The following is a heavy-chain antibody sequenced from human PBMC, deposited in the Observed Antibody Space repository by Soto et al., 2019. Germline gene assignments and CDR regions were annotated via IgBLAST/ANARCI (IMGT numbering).Heavy chain of an antibody. J-gene: IGHJ4*02. Sequence: SETQSLTCTVSGGTISRYYWSWIRQPPGKGLEWIGYMYNTGSTVYNPSLKSRVTISVDTSKNQFSLKLSSVTAADTAVYYCARDNSGYSHFDYWGRGTLVTVS. CDR1: GGTISRYY. CDR3: ARDNSGYSHFDY. CDR2: MYNTGST. D-gene: IGHD3-22*01. V-gene: IGHV4-59*12.